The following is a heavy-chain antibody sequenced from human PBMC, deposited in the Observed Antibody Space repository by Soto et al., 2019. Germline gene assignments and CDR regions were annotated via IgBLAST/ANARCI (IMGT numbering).Heavy chain of an antibody. D-gene: IGHD4-17*01. CDR2: ISYDGNNK. V-gene: IGHV3-30*03. CDR3: ARGPSYSDSYFDQ. CDR1: EFTIGNYA. Sequence: SMGICSAACEFTIGNYAMHLVLKTTGKGLQWLAVISYDGNNKYYADSVEGRFTISRDNSKNTVYLQMNSLRLEDTAVYYCARGPSYSDSYFDQWGQGTLVTVSS. J-gene: IGHJ4*01.